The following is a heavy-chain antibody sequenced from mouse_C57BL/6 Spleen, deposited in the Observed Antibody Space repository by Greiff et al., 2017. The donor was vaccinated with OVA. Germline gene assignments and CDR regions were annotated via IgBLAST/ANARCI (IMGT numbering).Heavy chain of an antibody. CDR2: IDPSDSYT. CDR3: AGSASYDYFDY. Sequence: QVQLQQPGAELVRPGTSVKLSCKASGYTFTSYWMHWVKQRPGQGLEWIGVIDPSDSYTNYNQKFKGKATLTVDTSSSPAYMQLSSLTSEDSAVYYCAGSASYDYFDYWGKGTTLTVSS. V-gene: IGHV1-59*01. D-gene: IGHD1-1*01. J-gene: IGHJ2*01. CDR1: GYTFTSYW.